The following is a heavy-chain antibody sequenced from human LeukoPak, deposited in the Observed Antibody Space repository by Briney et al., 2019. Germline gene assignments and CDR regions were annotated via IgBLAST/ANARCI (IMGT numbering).Heavy chain of an antibody. CDR3: ARSHYYGSGSLDY. J-gene: IGHJ4*02. Sequence: SQTLSLTCAVSGGSISSGGYSWLWIRQPPGKGLEGLGYIYHSGSTFYHPSLKSRVTISVDRSKNQFSLKLSSVTAADTAVYYCARSHYYGSGSLDYWGQGTLVTVSS. CDR2: IYHSGST. CDR1: GGSISSGGYS. D-gene: IGHD3-10*01. V-gene: IGHV4-30-2*01.